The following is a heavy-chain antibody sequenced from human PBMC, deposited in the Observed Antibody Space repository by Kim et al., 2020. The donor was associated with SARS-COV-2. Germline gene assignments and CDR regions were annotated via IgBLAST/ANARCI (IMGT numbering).Heavy chain of an antibody. V-gene: IGHV4-59*12. J-gene: IGHJ5*02. Sequence: SETLSLTCTVSGGSIGTSYCSWMRQPPGKGLEWIGYINYSGNTNYKSSLRGRVTISLDTSKNQFSLNLTSVTTADTAIYYCARGQSTCNPTVQGNLVTVS. CDR1: GGSIGTSY. CDR3: ARGQSTCNP. CDR2: INYSGNT.